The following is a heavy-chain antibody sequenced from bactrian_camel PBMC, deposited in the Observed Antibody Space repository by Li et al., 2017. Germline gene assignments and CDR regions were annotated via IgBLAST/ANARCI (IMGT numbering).Heavy chain of an antibody. CDR3: AADELSCAGFGY. CDR2: INKDGSRT. J-gene: IGHJ6*01. Sequence: VQLVESGGGLVQPGGSLRLSCAASGFTFSSYGITWVRQAPGKGLEWVSGINKDGSRTYYQDPVQGRFTISKDGAKNTLYLQMNSLKPDDTAMYYCAADELSCAGFGYWGQGTQVTVS. D-gene: IGHD6*01. V-gene: IGHV3S40*01. CDR1: GFTFSSYG.